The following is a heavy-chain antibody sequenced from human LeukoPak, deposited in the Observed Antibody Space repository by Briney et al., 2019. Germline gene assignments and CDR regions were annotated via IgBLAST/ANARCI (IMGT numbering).Heavy chain of an antibody. CDR1: GGSFSGYY. J-gene: IGHJ4*01. D-gene: IGHD3-10*01. Sequence: SETLSLTCAVYGGSFSGYYWSWIRQPPGKGLEWIGEINHSGSTSYNPSLKSRVTISVDTSKNQFSLKLSSVTAADTAVYYCARGHGYYYGSGSSFDYWGQGTLVTVSS. CDR3: ARGHGYYYGSGSSFDY. V-gene: IGHV4-34*01. CDR2: INHSGST.